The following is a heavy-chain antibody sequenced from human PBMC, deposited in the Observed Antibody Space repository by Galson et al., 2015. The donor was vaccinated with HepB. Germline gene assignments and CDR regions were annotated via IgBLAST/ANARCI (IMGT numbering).Heavy chain of an antibody. CDR2: IGALPDRT. J-gene: IGHJ5*02. D-gene: IGHD3-16*02. CDR1: GYTFTRYG. Sequence: SVQVSCKASGYTFTRYGFAWVRQVPGQGLEWMGWIGALPDRTNYAQKFQGSLTLTTDTSSSTAYMELRSLRSDDTAIYYCARDLMLSVVARDRLDPWGQGTLVIVST. CDR3: ARDLMLSVVARDRLDP. V-gene: IGHV1-18*01.